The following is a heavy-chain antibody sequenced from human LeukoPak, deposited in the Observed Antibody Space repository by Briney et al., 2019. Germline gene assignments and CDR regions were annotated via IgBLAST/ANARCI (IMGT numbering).Heavy chain of an antibody. V-gene: IGHV3-30*18. CDR1: GLTFSSYG. D-gene: IGHD6-13*01. J-gene: IGHJ4*02. CDR3: AKDMYSSSCYYFDY. CDR2: ISYDGSNK. Sequence: GGSLRLSCAASGLTFSSYGMHWVRQAPGKGLEWVAVISYDGSNKYYADSVKGQFTISRDNYKNTMYLQMNSLRADDTAVYYCAKDMYSSSCYYFDYWGQGTLVTVSS.